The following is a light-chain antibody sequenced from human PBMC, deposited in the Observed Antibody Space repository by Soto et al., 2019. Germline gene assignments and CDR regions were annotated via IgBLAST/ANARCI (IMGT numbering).Light chain of an antibody. CDR1: ESLSSSY. CDR3: HQHGSSSWT. Sequence: EIVLRQSPGTLSLSPGDRATLSCRASESLSSSYLAWYQVKPGQAPSLLIYAASYRATDIPHRFSGSGSGTDFTLTVSRLEPEDFAGYFCHQHGSSSWTFGQGTRVEI. V-gene: IGKV3-20*01. J-gene: IGKJ1*01. CDR2: AAS.